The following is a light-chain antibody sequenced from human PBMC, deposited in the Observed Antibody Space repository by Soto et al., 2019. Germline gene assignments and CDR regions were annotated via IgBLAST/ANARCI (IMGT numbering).Light chain of an antibody. Sequence: EIVLTQSPGTLSLSPGERATLSCRASQSVFNNNLAWYQQKPGQAPRLLMFGASSGATGIPDRFSGSGSGTDFTLTISRLEPEDFAIYHCQQYGGSPRTFGQGTKLEIK. J-gene: IGKJ2*01. CDR2: GAS. CDR3: QQYGGSPRT. V-gene: IGKV3-20*01. CDR1: QSVFNNN.